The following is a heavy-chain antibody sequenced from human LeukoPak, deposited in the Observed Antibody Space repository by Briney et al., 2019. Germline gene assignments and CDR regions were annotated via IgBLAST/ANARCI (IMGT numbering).Heavy chain of an antibody. CDR3: ARSITMIVVVIRPVDAFDI. CDR1: GGSFSGYY. V-gene: IGHV4-34*01. Sequence: SETLSLTCAVYGGSFSGYYWSWIRQPPGKGLEWIGEINHSGSTNYNPTLKSRVTISVDTSKTQFSLKLSSVTAAATAVYYCARSITMIVVVIRPVDAFDIWGQGTMVTVSS. CDR2: INHSGST. D-gene: IGHD3-22*01. J-gene: IGHJ3*02.